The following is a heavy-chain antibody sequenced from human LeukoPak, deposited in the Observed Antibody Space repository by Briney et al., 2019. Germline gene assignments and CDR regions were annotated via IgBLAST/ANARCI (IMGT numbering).Heavy chain of an antibody. Sequence: PGGSLRLSCAASVFTFSSYWMHCVRQAPGKKLMGVSQIKTDWSSTIFADSVEGRFTVSRDNAKNTLYLQIHSLRVDDTAIYYCARDGPAAGWDLDYWGQGTLVSVSS. CDR2: IKTDWSST. CDR3: ARDGPAAGWDLDY. CDR1: VFTFSSYW. V-gene: IGHV3-74*01. D-gene: IGHD6-13*01. J-gene: IGHJ4*02.